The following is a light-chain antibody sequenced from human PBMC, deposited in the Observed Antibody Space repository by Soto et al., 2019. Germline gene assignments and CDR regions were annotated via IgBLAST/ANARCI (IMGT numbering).Light chain of an antibody. CDR1: QSMSSW. CDR3: QQYDSYPRT. Sequence: DIQMTQSPSTLSASVGDRVTITCRASQSMSSWLAWYQQKPGKAPKLLIYKASSLESGVPSRFSGSGFGTEFTLTISSLQPDDVATYYCQQYDSYPRTFGQGTKVEIK. V-gene: IGKV1-5*03. CDR2: KAS. J-gene: IGKJ1*01.